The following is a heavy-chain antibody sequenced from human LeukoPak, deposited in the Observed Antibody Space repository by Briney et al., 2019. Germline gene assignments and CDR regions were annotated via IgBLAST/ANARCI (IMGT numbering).Heavy chain of an antibody. CDR3: ARPGTLYCSGGSCYLGYFDL. V-gene: IGHV3-7*01. D-gene: IGHD2-15*01. J-gene: IGHJ2*01. CDR1: GFTFSSYW. Sequence: PGGSLRLSCAASGFTFSSYWMSWVRQAPGKGLEWVANIKQDGSEKYSVGSVKGRFIISRDNAKNTLYLQMNSLRAEDTAVYYCARPGTLYCSGGSCYLGYFDLWGRGTLVTVSS. CDR2: IKQDGSEK.